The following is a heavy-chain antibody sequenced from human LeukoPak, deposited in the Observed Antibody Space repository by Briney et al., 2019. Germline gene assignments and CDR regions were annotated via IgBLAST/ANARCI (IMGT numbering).Heavy chain of an antibody. J-gene: IGHJ4*02. Sequence: GGSLRLSCAASGFTFSSYAMSWVRQAPGKGLEWVSAISGSGGSTYYADSVKGRFTISRDNSKNTLYLQMNSLRAEDTAVYYCAKAGGKYSSSWYEDYWGQGTLVTASS. CDR1: GFTFSSYA. V-gene: IGHV3-23*01. D-gene: IGHD6-13*01. CDR3: AKAGGKYSSSWYEDY. CDR2: ISGSGGST.